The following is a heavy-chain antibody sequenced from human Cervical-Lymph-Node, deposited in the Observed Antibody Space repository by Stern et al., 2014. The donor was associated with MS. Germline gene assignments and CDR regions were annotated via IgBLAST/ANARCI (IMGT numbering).Heavy chain of an antibody. CDR1: GGSISSDNYY. CDR2: IYYSGTT. V-gene: IGHV4-31*03. CDR3: ARDHFTTSLDV. Sequence: VHLVESGPGLVKPSQTLSLTCTVSGGSISSDNYYWTWIRQHPGQGLEGIGHIYYSGTTYYNPSLKSRVSITVDTSKNLFSLRLSSVTAADTAVYYCARDHFTTSLDVWGHGTTVTVS. J-gene: IGHJ6*02. D-gene: IGHD2-2*01.